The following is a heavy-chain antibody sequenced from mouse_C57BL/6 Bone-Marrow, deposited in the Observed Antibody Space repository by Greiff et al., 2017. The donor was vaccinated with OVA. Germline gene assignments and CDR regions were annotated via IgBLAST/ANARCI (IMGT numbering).Heavy chain of an antibody. CDR1: GYTFTSYW. CDR3: AREAPHWYFDV. CDR2: INPSNGGT. V-gene: IGHV1-53*01. Sequence: QVQPQQSGTELVKPGASVKLSCKASGYTFTSYWMHWVKQRPGQGLEWIGNINPSNGGTNYNEKFKSKATLTVDKSSSTAYMQLSSLTSEDSAVYYCAREAPHWYFDVWGTGTTVTVSS. J-gene: IGHJ1*03.